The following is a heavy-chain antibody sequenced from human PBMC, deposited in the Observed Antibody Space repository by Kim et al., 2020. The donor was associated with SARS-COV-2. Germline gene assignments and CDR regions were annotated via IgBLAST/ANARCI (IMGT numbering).Heavy chain of an antibody. V-gene: IGHV3-15*01. CDR2: IKSKTDGGTT. Sequence: GGSLRLSCAASGFTFSNAWMSWVRQAPGKGLEWVGRIKSKTDGGTTDYAAPVKGRFTISRDDSKNTLYLQMNSLKTEDTAVYYCTTVQRRQWLGSDYWGQGTLVTVSS. J-gene: IGHJ4*02. D-gene: IGHD6-19*01. CDR1: GFTFSNAW. CDR3: TTVQRRQWLGSDY.